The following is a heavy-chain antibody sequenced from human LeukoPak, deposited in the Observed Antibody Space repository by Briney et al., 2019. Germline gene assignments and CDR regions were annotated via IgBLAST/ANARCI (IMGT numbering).Heavy chain of an antibody. CDR1: GGSISSYY. D-gene: IGHD6-13*01. J-gene: IGHJ4*02. Sequence: SETLSLTCTVSGGSISSYYWSWIRRPPGKGLEWIGYIYYSGSTNYNPSLKSRVTISVDTSKNQFSLKLSSVTAADTAVYYCARGLAAAGTNYFDYWGQGTLVTVSS. CDR2: IYYSGST. CDR3: ARGLAAAGTNYFDY. V-gene: IGHV4-59*01.